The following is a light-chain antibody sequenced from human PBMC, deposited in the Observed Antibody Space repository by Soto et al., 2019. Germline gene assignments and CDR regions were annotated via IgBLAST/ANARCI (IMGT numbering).Light chain of an antibody. Sequence: QSALTQPASVSGSPGQSITISCTGTSSDVGTYKFVSWYQQHPGKVPTLMIHEATKRPSGVSNRFSGSKSGNTATLTISGLQPEDEANYYCCSYAGTSFWVFGGGTKLTVL. J-gene: IGLJ3*02. CDR3: CSYAGTSFWV. CDR1: SSDVGTYKF. V-gene: IGLV2-23*01. CDR2: EAT.